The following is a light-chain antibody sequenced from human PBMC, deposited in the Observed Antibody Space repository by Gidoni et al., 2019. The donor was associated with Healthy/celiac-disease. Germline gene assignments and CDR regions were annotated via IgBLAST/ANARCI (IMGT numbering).Light chain of an antibody. CDR3: QQYYSTPYT. V-gene: IGKV4-1*01. CDR2: WAA. J-gene: IGKJ2*01. CDR1: QSFLYSSNNKNY. Sequence: DIVMTQSPDSLAVSLGERATINCKSSQSFLYSSNNKNYLAWYQQKPVQPPKLLIYWAATRESGVPDRFSGSGSGTDFTLTIISLQAEDVAVYYCQQYYSTPYTFGQGTKLEIK.